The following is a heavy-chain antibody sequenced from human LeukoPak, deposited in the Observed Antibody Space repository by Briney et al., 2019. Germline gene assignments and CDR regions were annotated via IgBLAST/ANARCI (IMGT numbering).Heavy chain of an antibody. J-gene: IGHJ4*02. D-gene: IGHD1-26*01. CDR3: AREEYSGSYYFDY. CDR2: ISSSSSYI. CDR1: GFTFSSYS. Sequence: TGRSLRLSCAASGFTFSSYSMNWARQAPGKGLEWVSSISSSSSYIYYTDSVKGRFTISRDNAKNSLYLQMNSLRAEDTAVYYCAREEYSGSYYFDYWGQGAMVSVSS. V-gene: IGHV3-21*01.